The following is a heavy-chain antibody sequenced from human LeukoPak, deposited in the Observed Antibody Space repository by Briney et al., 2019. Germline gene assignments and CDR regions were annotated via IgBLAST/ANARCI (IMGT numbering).Heavy chain of an antibody. V-gene: IGHV5-51*01. Sequence: GESLKISCEASGYTFTNYWIGWVRQMPGKGLGWMGIIYPDDPDTKYSPSFQGQVTISADKSISTAYLQWSSLKAADTAMYYRARSRDSSGYYYLIWGQGTLVTVSS. CDR3: ARSRDSSGYYYLI. CDR1: GYTFTNYW. J-gene: IGHJ4*02. D-gene: IGHD3-22*01. CDR2: IYPDDPDT.